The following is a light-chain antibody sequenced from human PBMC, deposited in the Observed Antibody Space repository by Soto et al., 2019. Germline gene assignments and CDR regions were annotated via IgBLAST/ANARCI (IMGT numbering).Light chain of an antibody. CDR3: QQYDNLPLT. CDR2: DAS. Sequence: DIQMTQSPSSLSASVGDRVTITCQASQDISNYLNWYQQKPGKAPQLLIYDASNLETGVTSRFSGSGSGTDFTFTISSLQPEDIATYYCQQYDNLPLTFGGGTKVEIK. CDR1: QDISNY. V-gene: IGKV1-33*01. J-gene: IGKJ4*01.